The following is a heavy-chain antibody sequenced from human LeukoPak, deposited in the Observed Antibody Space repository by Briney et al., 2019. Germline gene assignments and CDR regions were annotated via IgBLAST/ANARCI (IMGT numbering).Heavy chain of an antibody. CDR2: IYHSGST. V-gene: IGHV4-38-2*02. J-gene: IGHJ5*02. Sequence: SETLSLTCTVSGYSINSGYYWGWIRQPPGKGLEWIGSIYHSGSTYYNPSLKSRVTISVDTSKNQFSLKLSSVTAADTAVYYCARGTSSYSSGWYPARNWFDPWGQGTLVTVSS. CDR3: ARGTSSYSSGWYPARNWFDP. D-gene: IGHD6-19*01. CDR1: GYSINSGYY.